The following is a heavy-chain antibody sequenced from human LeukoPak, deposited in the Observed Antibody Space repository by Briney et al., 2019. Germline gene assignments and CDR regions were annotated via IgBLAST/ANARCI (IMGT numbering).Heavy chain of an antibody. D-gene: IGHD3-10*01. CDR2: IYHSGST. CDR1: GGSLSSSNW. Sequence: SETLSLTCAVSGGSLSSSNWWSWVRQPPGKGLEWIGEIYHSGSTNYNPSLKSRVTISVDKSKNQFSLKLSSVTAADTAVYYCARHLTDYYGSGSYTLDYWGQGTLVTVSS. CDR3: ARHLTDYYGSGSYTLDY. J-gene: IGHJ4*02. V-gene: IGHV4-4*02.